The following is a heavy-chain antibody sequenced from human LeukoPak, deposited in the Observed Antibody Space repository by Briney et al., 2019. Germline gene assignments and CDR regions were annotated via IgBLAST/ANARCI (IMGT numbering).Heavy chain of an antibody. CDR2: INPSGGST. J-gene: IGHJ4*02. V-gene: IGHV1-46*01. CDR3: AREGPYSDSSRSRFDY. D-gene: IGHD6-6*01. Sequence: ASVKVSCKASGYIFTNYYIHWVRQAPGQGLEWTGIINPSGGSTSYAQKFQGRVTMTRDTSTSTVYMELSSLRSEDTAVYYCAREGPYSDSSRSRFDYWGQGTLVTVSS. CDR1: GYIFTNYY.